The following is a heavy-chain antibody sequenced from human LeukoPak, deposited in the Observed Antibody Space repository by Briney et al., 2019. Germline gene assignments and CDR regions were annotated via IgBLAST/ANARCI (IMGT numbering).Heavy chain of an antibody. D-gene: IGHD6-13*01. CDR2: IYLGGII. CDR3: ARNQGIPAVDNWFDP. V-gene: IGHV4-4*02. Sequence: PGGSLRLSCAASGFTFSSYAMSWVRQPPRKGLEWIGEIYLGGIINYNPSLKSRVTISVDKSNNQFSLKLTSVTAADTAMYYCARNQGIPAVDNWFDPWGQGALVTVSS. CDR1: GFTFSSYAM. J-gene: IGHJ5*02.